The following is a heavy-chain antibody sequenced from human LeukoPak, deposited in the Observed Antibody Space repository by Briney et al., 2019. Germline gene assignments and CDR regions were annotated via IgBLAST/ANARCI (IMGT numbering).Heavy chain of an antibody. CDR2: ISAYNGNT. CDR3: ARCTRGAGYMDV. V-gene: IGHV1-18*01. J-gene: IGHJ6*03. D-gene: IGHD3-10*01. Sequence: ASVKVSCKASGGTFSSYAISWVRQAPGQGLEWMGWISAYNGNTNYAQKLQGRVTMTTDTSTSTAYMELRSLRSDDTAVYYCARCTRGAGYMDVWGKGTTVTVSS. CDR1: GGTFSSYA.